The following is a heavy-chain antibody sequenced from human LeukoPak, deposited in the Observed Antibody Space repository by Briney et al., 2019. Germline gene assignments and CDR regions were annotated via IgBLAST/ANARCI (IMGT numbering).Heavy chain of an antibody. V-gene: IGHV3-23*01. CDR1: GLTFSNYG. D-gene: IGHD4-17*01. J-gene: IGHJ4*02. CDR2: ISASGATM. Sequence: GGSLRLSCAASGLTFSNYGMSLVRQAPGKGLEWVSSISASGATMYNANSVKGRFTISRDNSRNTLYLQMNSLSADDTAIYYCAKYGAYDPYFDNWGQGTLVTVSS. CDR3: AKYGAYDPYFDN.